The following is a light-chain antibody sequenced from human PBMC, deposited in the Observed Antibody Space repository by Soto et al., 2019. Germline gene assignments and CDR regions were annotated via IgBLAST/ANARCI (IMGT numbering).Light chain of an antibody. CDR2: DAS. CDR1: QSINRH. V-gene: IGKV3-11*01. J-gene: IGKJ4*01. CDR3: QQRSNWPPVT. Sequence: EIVLTRSPATLSLSPGERATVSSTDIQSINRHLAWYRQKPGQAPRLLIYDASNRATGIPARFSGSGSGTDFTLTISSLEPEDFGVYYCQQRSNWPPVTFGGGTKVDIK.